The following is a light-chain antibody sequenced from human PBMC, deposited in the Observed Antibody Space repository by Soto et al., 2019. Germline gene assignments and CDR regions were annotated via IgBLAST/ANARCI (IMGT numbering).Light chain of an antibody. Sequence: ALAQPRSVSGSPGQSVTISCSGTDNDVGGYNFVSWYQQHPGKAPKLMIYDVSKRPSGVPGRFSGSKSGNTASLTISGLQAEDEADYYCCSFAGSFNFVFGTGTKVTVL. V-gene: IGLV2-11*01. J-gene: IGLJ1*01. CDR3: CSFAGSFNFV. CDR2: DVS. CDR1: DNDVGGYNF.